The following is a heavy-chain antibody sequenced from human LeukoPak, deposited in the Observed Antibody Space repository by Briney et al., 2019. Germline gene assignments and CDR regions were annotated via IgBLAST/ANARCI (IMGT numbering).Heavy chain of an antibody. CDR3: AKFRYHSNDNNYLDFNY. CDR1: GFTFSSYA. J-gene: IGHJ4*02. V-gene: IGHV3-30-3*02. Sequence: PGRSLRLSCAASGFTFSSYAMHWVRQAPGKGLEWVAVISYDGSNKYYADSVKGRFTISGDNSKNTLDLQMNSLKVEDTAVYYCAKFRYHSNDNNYLDFNYWGQGTLVTVSS. CDR2: ISYDGSNK. D-gene: IGHD3-22*01.